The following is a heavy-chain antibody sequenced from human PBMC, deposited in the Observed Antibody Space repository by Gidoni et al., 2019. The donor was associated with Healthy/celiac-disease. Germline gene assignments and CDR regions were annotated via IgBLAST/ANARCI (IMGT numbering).Heavy chain of an antibody. D-gene: IGHD6-13*01. CDR1: GFTFDDYT. CDR2: ISWDGGST. V-gene: IGHV3-43*01. CDR3: AKAVGSSWYSSFFDY. J-gene: IGHJ4*02. Sequence: EVQLVESGGVVVQPGGSLRLSCAASGFTFDDYTMHWVRQAPGKGREWVSLISWDGGSTYYADSVKGRFTISRDNSKNSLYLQMNSLRTEDTALYYCAKAVGSSWYSSFFDYWGQGTLVTVSS.